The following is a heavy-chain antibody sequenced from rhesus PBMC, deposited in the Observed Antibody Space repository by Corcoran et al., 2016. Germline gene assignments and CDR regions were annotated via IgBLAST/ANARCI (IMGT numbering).Heavy chain of an antibody. V-gene: IGHV2-95*01. J-gene: IGHJ4*01. CDR2: IYWNDSK. CDR3: ARGPLYSSGWYYFDY. Sequence: QVTLKESGPALVKPTQTLTLTCTFSGFSISTTGTGMGWIRQPPGKALEWLTSIYWNDSKYYSTSLKSRLPISKDTSKNQVVLPMTNMDPVDTATYYCARGPLYSSGWYYFDYWGQGVLVTVSS. CDR1: GFSISTTGTG. D-gene: IGHD6-31*01.